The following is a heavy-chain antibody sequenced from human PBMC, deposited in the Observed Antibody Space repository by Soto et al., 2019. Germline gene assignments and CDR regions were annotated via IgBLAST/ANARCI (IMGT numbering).Heavy chain of an antibody. Sequence: QVQLVQSGAEVKKPGASVKVSCKASGYTFTSYYMHWVRQAPGQGLEWMGIINPSGSTSDAQKFLGRVTMTWDTSTSKVYMELTGVSSGDTSEYYCARVYCSGGSGYTIHYWGQGPLVTASS. CDR1: GYTFTSYY. CDR2: INPSGST. J-gene: IGHJ4*02. V-gene: IGHV1-46*03. D-gene: IGHD2-15*01. CDR3: ARVYCSGGSGYTIHY.